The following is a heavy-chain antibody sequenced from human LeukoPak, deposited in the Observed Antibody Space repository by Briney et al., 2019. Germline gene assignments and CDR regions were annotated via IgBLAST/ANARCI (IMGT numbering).Heavy chain of an antibody. CDR3: ARDYYDSSASATFDY. CDR1: GFTFSTYT. D-gene: IGHD3-22*01. Sequence: GGSLRLSCEASGFTFSTYTVNWVRQAPGKGLEWVSSIASDTTYMKYADSVKGRFSVFRDNAKNSVFLEMKSLRADDTAVYFCARDYYDSSASATFDYWGRGTLVTVSS. J-gene: IGHJ4*02. CDR2: IASDTTYM. V-gene: IGHV3-21*06.